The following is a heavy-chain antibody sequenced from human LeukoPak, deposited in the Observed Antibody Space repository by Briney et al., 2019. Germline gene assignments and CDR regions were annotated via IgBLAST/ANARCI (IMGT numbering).Heavy chain of an antibody. D-gene: IGHD3-10*01. V-gene: IGHV1-2*02. CDR2: INPNSGST. CDR1: EYTFSGYY. Sequence: GASVKVSCKAAEYTFSGYYMHWVRQAPGQGLEWMGWINPNSGSTNYAQKFQGRVTMTRDTSISTAYMELSRLRSDDTAVYYCARVRGGYDDNFYYNYYMDVWGKGTTVTVSS. J-gene: IGHJ6*03. CDR3: ARVRGGYDDNFYYNYYMDV.